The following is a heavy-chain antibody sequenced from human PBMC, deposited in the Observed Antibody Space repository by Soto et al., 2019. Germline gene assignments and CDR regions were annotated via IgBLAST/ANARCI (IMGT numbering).Heavy chain of an antibody. V-gene: IGHV4-59*01. J-gene: IGHJ4*02. CDR3: ARDAGGPADY. Sequence: QVQLQESGPGLVKPSETLSLTCTVSVESISIYYWSWIRQPPGKGLEWIGYMYYSGSTNDNPSLKSRVTISVDTSKNQFSLKLSSVTAADTAVYYCARDAGGPADYWGQGTLVTVSS. CDR2: MYYSGST. D-gene: IGHD2-15*01. CDR1: VESISIYY.